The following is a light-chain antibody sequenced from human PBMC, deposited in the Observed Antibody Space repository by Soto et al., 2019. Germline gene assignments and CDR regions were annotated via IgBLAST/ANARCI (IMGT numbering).Light chain of an antibody. J-gene: IGKJ5*01. CDR1: QSVSSSY. Sequence: VLTQSPGTPSLSPGERATLSCRASQSVSSSYLARYQQKPGQAPRLLIYGASSRATGIPDRFSGSGSGTDFTLTISRLEPEDFAVYYCQQYGSSPPITFGQGTDWRL. CDR3: QQYGSSPPIT. CDR2: GAS. V-gene: IGKV3-20*01.